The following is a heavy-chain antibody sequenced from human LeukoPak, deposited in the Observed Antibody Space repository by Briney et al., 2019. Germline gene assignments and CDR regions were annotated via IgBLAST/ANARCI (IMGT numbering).Heavy chain of an antibody. J-gene: IGHJ4*02. CDR2: IKQDGSQK. Sequence: PGGSLRLSCAASGFVFSDYWMSWVRQAPGKGLEGVANIKQDGSQKFYLDSVKGRFTISRDNAKNSLYLQMTSLRAEDTAVYYCARDDLYCGGDCSPFDYWGQGTPVTVSS. CDR1: GFVFSDYW. CDR3: ARDDLYCGGDCSPFDY. V-gene: IGHV3-7*01. D-gene: IGHD2-21*01.